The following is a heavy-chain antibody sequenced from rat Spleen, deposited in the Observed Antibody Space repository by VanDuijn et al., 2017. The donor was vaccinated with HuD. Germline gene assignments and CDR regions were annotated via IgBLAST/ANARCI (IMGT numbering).Heavy chain of an antibody. J-gene: IGHJ1*01. CDR1: GFTFSNYY. Sequence: EVQLVESGGGLVQPGRSLKLSCAASGFTFSNYYMAWVRQAPTKGLEWVASITNSGGSTYYRDSVKGRFTISRDNAKSTLYLQMDSLRSEDTATYYCTRALYYYSGDHWYFDFWGPGTMVTVSS. CDR3: TRALYYYSGDHWYFDF. V-gene: IGHV5S23*01. D-gene: IGHD1-1*01. CDR2: ITNSGGST.